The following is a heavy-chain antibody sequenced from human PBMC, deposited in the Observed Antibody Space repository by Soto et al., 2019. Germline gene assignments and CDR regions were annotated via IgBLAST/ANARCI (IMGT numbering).Heavy chain of an antibody. Sequence: VQLVESGGGVVQPGRSLRLSCAASGFTFSDYAMHWVRQAPGKGLEWVAVVSHDGRNTHYADSVKGRFTISRDSSKNTVSLEMTRLIAQDPAVYYCAKGGPQCLVTSAFNYWGQGALVTLSS. CDR3: AKGGPQCLVTSAFNY. J-gene: IGHJ4*02. CDR1: GFTFSDYA. V-gene: IGHV3-30*18. CDR2: VSHDGRNT. D-gene: IGHD6-19*01.